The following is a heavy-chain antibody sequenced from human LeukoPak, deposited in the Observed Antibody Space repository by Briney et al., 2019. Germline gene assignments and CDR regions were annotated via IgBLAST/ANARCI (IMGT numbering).Heavy chain of an antibody. Sequence: SETLSLTCTVSGGSISSGDYYWSWIRQPPGKGLEWIGYIYHSGSTNYNPSLKSRVTISVDKSKNQFSLKLSSVTAADTAVHYCARVRGYFDYWGQGTLVTVSS. CDR1: GGSISSGDYY. J-gene: IGHJ4*02. CDR2: IYHSGST. V-gene: IGHV4-30-2*01. CDR3: ARVRGYFDY.